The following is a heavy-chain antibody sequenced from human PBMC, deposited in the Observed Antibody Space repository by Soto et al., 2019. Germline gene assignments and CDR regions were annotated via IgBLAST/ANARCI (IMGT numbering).Heavy chain of an antibody. D-gene: IGHD6-13*01. Sequence: PSETLSLTCTFSGCSISSGGYYWSWIRQHPGKGLEWIGYIYYSGSTYYNPSLKSRVTISVDTSKNQFSLKLSSVTAADTAVYYCARDGFIAAAGTRYYYYGMDVWGQGTTVT. CDR3: ARDGFIAAAGTRYYYYGMDV. J-gene: IGHJ6*02. V-gene: IGHV4-31*03. CDR2: IYYSGST. CDR1: GCSISSGGYY.